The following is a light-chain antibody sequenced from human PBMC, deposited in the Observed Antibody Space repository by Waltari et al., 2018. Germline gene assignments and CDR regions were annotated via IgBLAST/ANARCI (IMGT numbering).Light chain of an antibody. CDR3: QQYDNLPPRIT. CDR2: EAS. J-gene: IGKJ5*01. Sequence: DIQMNPSPSSLSAPVGERVTITCQASQDISNYLNWYQQKPGKAPKLLIYEASNLETGVPSRFSGSGSGTDFTFSISSLQPEDIATYYCQQYDNLPPRITFGQGTRLEIK. CDR1: QDISNY. V-gene: IGKV1-33*01.